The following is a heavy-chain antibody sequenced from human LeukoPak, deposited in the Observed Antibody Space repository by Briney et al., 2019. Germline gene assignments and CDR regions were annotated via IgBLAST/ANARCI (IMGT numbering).Heavy chain of an antibody. D-gene: IGHD2-15*01. CDR2: IYPSGGST. Sequence: ASVQVSCKASGYTFTSYYIHWVRPAPGQGPEWMGIIYPSGGSTTYTQKFQGRVTMTRDMSTSTVYMELSSLRSEDTAVYYCAIGYCRGGSCDDEPGDAFDIWGQGTMVAVSS. J-gene: IGHJ3*02. CDR3: AIGYCRGGSCDDEPGDAFDI. CDR1: GYTFTSYY. V-gene: IGHV1-46*01.